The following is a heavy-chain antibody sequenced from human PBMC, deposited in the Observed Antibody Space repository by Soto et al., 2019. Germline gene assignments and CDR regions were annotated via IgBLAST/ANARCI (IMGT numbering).Heavy chain of an antibody. Sequence: GESLKISCKGSGYSFTSYWISWVRQMPGKGLEWMGRIDPSDSYTNYSPSFQGHVTISADKSISTAYLQWSSLKASDTAMYYCARRHVWFGESYAFDIWGQGTMVTVSS. CDR1: GYSFTSYW. CDR2: IDPSDSYT. V-gene: IGHV5-10-1*01. CDR3: ARRHVWFGESYAFDI. J-gene: IGHJ3*02. D-gene: IGHD3-10*01.